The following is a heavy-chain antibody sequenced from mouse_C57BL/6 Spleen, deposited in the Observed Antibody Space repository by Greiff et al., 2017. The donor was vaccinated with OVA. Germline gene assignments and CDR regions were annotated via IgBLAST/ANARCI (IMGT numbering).Heavy chain of an antibody. V-gene: IGHV5-16*01. Sequence: EVQVVESEGGLVQPGSSMKLSCTASGFTFSDYYMAWVRQVPEKGLEWVANINYDGSSTYYLDSLKSRFIISRDNAKNILYLQMSSLKSEDTATYYCARDRGAYYGSSKGYFDVWGTGTTVTVSS. CDR3: ARDRGAYYGSSKGYFDV. CDR2: INYDGSST. D-gene: IGHD1-1*01. J-gene: IGHJ1*03. CDR1: GFTFSDYY.